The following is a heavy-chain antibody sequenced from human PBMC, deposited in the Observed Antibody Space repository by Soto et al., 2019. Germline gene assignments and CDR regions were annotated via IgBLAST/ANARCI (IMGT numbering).Heavy chain of an antibody. CDR1: GGSFSGYY. CDR3: ARGPEDIVVVPAAIPFDY. Sequence: QVQLQQWGAGLLKPSETLSLTCAVYGGSFSGYYWSWIRQPPGKGLEWIGEINHSGSTNYNPSLKSRVTISVDPSKNQFSLKLSSVTAADTAVYYCARGPEDIVVVPAAIPFDYWGQGTLVTVSS. D-gene: IGHD2-2*01. J-gene: IGHJ4*02. CDR2: INHSGST. V-gene: IGHV4-34*01.